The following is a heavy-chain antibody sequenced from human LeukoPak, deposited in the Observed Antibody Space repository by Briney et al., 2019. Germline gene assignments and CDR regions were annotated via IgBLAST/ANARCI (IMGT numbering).Heavy chain of an antibody. Sequence: ASVKVSRTASGYTFTSYGISWVRQAPGQGLEWMGWISAYNGNTNYAQKLQGRVTMTTDTSTSTAYMELRSLRSDDTAVYYSARDVKRGGYMDVWGKGTTVTVSS. CDR1: GYTFTSYG. J-gene: IGHJ6*03. CDR3: ARDVKRGGYMDV. V-gene: IGHV1-18*01. CDR2: ISAYNGNT.